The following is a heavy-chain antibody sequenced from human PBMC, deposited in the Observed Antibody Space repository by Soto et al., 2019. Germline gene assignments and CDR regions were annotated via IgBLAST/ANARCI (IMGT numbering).Heavy chain of an antibody. Sequence: EVQLLESGGGLVQPGGPLRLSCAASGFTFSSYAMSWVRQAPGKGLEWVSTISSSGGSTYYADSVKGRFTISRDNSKNTLYLQMNSLRAEDTAVYYCAKELGNSYGQDYWGQGTLVTVSS. CDR3: AKELGNSYGQDY. D-gene: IGHD5-18*01. V-gene: IGHV3-23*01. CDR1: GFTFSSYA. CDR2: ISSSGGST. J-gene: IGHJ4*02.